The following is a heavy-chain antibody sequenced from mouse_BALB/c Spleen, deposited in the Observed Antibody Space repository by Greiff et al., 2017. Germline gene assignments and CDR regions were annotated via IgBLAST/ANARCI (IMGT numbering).Heavy chain of an antibody. CDR1: GFTFSSYT. V-gene: IGHV5-12-2*01. CDR2: ISNGGGST. D-gene: IGHD1-1*01. CDR3: ARKYGSGDYYAMDY. J-gene: IGHJ4*01. Sequence: EVQGVESGGGLVQPGGSLKLSCAASGFTFSSYTMSWVRQTPEKRLEWVAYISNGGGSTYYPDTVKGRFTISRDNAKNTLYLQMSSLKSEDTAMYYCARKYGSGDYYAMDYWGQGTSVTVSS.